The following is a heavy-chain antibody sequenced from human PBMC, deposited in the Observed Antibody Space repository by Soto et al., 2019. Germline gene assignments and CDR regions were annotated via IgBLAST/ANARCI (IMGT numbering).Heavy chain of an antibody. V-gene: IGHV3-11*06. CDR1: ECTCRDDD. D-gene: IGHD3-16*01. Sequence: PGGPLSLCYGAAECTCRDDDVSWIRQARGKGLEWGSYISSSSSYTNYADSVKGRFTISRDNAKNSLYLQMNSLRAEDTAVYYCAREGLYDYGFDYWGQGTLVTVSS. J-gene: IGHJ4*02. CDR2: ISSSSSYT. CDR3: AREGLYDYGFDY.